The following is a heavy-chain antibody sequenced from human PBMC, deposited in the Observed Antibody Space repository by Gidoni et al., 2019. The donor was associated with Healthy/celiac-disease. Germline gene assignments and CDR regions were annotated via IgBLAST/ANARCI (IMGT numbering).Heavy chain of an antibody. Sequence: DVQLLESGGGLVQPGGSLRLSCAAAGFTFSSYAMSWVRQAPGKGLEWVSAISGSGGSTYYADSVKGRFTISRDNSKNTLYLQMNSLRAEDTAVYYCAKGSIAAHWYFDLWGRGTLVTVSS. V-gene: IGHV3-23*01. J-gene: IGHJ2*01. CDR1: GFTFSSYA. CDR3: AKGSIAAHWYFDL. D-gene: IGHD6-6*01. CDR2: ISGSGGST.